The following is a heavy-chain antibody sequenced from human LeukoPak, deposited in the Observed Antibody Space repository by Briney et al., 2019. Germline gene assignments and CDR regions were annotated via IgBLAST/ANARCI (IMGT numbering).Heavy chain of an antibody. CDR3: ARDRSDPVTAMSPPTTYYFDY. CDR1: GGSISSGGYS. Sequence: SQTLSLTCAVSGGSISSGGYSWSWIRQPPGKGLEWIGYIYHSGSTYYNPSLKSRVTISVDTSKNQFSLKLSSVTAADTAVYYCARDRSDPVTAMSPPTTYYFDYWGQGTLVTVSS. CDR2: IYHSGST. D-gene: IGHD2-21*02. V-gene: IGHV4-30-2*01. J-gene: IGHJ4*02.